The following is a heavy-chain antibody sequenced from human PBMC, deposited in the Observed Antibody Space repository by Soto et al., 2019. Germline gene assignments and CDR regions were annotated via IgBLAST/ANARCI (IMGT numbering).Heavy chain of an antibody. D-gene: IGHD3-22*01. CDR1: GYTFTSYG. CDR2: ISAYNGNT. Sequence: ASMKVSCKASGYTFTSYGISWVRQAPGQGLEWMGWISAYNGNTNYAQKLQGRVTMTTDTSTSTAYMELRSLRSDDTAVYYCAREGAYYYDSSGLHDYWGQGTLVTVSS. V-gene: IGHV1-18*01. CDR3: AREGAYYYDSSGLHDY. J-gene: IGHJ4*02.